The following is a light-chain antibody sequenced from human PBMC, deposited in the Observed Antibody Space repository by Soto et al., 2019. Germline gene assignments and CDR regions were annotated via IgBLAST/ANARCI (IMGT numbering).Light chain of an antibody. CDR1: SSDVGGYNY. Sequence: QSALTQPASVSGSTGQSITISCTGTSSDVGGYNYVSWYQQHPGKAPKLIIYEVTNRPSGVSNRFSGSKSGNTASLTISGLQAEDEADYYCNSYTTTNAWVFGVGTKHTVL. V-gene: IGLV2-14*01. CDR2: EVT. CDR3: NSYTTTNAWV. J-gene: IGLJ3*02.